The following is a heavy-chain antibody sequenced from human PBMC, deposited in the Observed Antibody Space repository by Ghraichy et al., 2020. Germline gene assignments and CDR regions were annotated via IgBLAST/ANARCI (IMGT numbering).Heavy chain of an antibody. CDR3: ARDRSQTPRDAFDI. CDR1: RIRLSSSN. J-gene: IGHJ3*02. D-gene: IGHD6-13*01. Sequence: GGSLRLSCEGYRIRLSSSNMHWVRQAPATGLEWVSSISSSSSYIYYADSVKGRFTISRDNAKNSLYLQMNSLRAEDTAVYYCARDRSQTPRDAFDIWGQGTLVTDSS. V-gene: IGHV3-21*01. CDR2: ISSSSSYI.